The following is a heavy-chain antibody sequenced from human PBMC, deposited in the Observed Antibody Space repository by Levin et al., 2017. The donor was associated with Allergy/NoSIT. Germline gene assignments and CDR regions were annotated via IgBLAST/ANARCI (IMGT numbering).Heavy chain of an antibody. CDR2: IHYSGNN. V-gene: IGHV4-59*11. D-gene: IGHD3-3*01. CDR1: GDSISNHY. J-gene: IGHJ3*02. Sequence: SQTLSLPCTVSGDSISNHYWNWIRQTPGKGLEWIGYIHYSGNNNYNPSLKSRVTMSVDTSKNQFSLKLSSVTAADAAVYYCAKWSGVFNAFDIWGQGTMVTVSS. CDR3: AKWSGVFNAFDI.